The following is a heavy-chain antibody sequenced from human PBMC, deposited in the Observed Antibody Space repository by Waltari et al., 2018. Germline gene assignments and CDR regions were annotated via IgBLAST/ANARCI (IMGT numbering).Heavy chain of an antibody. V-gene: IGHV1-69*08. J-gene: IGHJ4*02. CDR2: IIPILGIA. CDR1: GGTFSSYT. CDR3: ARDRGVGPDFDF. Sequence: QVQLVQSGAEVKKPGSSVKVSCKASGGTFSSYTITWVRQAPGQGLEWMGSIIPILGIANYAQKFQGRVTITADKSTSTAYMELSSLRSEDTAVYYCARDRGVGPDFDFWGQGTLVTVSS. D-gene: IGHD1-26*01.